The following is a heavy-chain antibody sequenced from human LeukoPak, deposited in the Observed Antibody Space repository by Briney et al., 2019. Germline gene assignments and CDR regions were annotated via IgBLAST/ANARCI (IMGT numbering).Heavy chain of an antibody. CDR1: GFTFSDYY. D-gene: IGHD6-19*01. V-gene: IGHV3-11*01. J-gene: IGHJ1*01. CDR2: ISNSGNTI. CDR3: ASSGWLYFQH. Sequence: PGGSLRLSCAASGFTFSDYYMSWIRQAPGRGLEWVSYISNSGNTIYYADSLRGRFTVSRDNSKNTLYLQMNSLRAEDTAVYYCASSGWLYFQHWGQGTLVTVSS.